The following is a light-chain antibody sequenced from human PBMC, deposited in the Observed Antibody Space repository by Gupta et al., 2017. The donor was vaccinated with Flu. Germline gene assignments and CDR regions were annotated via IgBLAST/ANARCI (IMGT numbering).Light chain of an antibody. CDR3: CSDAGSSTYV. J-gene: IGLJ1*01. Sequence: ITNPWTGTSSDVGSDNLVSWYQQHPGKAHKLMIYEVSKRPAGVANRFSGSKSGNTASLTISGLQAEDEADYYCCSDAGSSTYVFGTGTKVTVL. CDR1: SSDVGSDNL. V-gene: IGLV2-23*02. CDR2: EVS.